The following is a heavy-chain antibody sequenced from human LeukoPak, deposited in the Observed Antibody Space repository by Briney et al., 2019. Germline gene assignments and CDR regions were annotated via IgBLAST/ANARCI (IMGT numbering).Heavy chain of an antibody. CDR2: INQGGSDK. Sequence: GGSLRLSCIVSGFTFSTTWMSWVRQAPGKGLEWVANINQGGSDKYYVDSVKGRFTISRDNANNLLYLQMNSLRGEDTAVYYCTRDRSRAEDDWGQGTLVTVSS. J-gene: IGHJ4*02. V-gene: IGHV3-7*01. D-gene: IGHD1-14*01. CDR3: TRDRSRAEDD. CDR1: GFTFSTTW.